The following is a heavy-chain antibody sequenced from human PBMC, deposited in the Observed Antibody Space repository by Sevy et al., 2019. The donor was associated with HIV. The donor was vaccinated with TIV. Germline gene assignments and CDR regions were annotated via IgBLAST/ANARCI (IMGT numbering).Heavy chain of an antibody. CDR3: ARREYDSGSSYTMGYFDY. CDR1: GYSFSNYW. J-gene: IGHJ4*02. CDR2: IYPTDSDT. Sequence: GESLKISCKGSGYSFSNYWIGWVRQMPGKGLEWMGIIYPTDSDTRDSPSFQGQVTISADKSISTAYLQWSSLKASDTAMHYCARREYDSGSSYTMGYFDYWGQGTLVTVSS. V-gene: IGHV5-51*01. D-gene: IGHD3-10*01.